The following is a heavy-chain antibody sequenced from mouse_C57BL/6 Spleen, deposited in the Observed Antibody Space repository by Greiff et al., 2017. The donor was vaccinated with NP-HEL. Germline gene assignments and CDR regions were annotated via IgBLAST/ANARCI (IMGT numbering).Heavy chain of an antibody. CDR1: GYTFTSYW. J-gene: IGHJ2*01. Sequence: VQLQQPGAELVKPGASVKLSCKASGYTFTSYWMHWVKQRPGQGLEWIGNINPSNGGTNYNEKFKSKATLTVDKSSSTAYMQLSSLTSEDSAVYYCASGGYGYDVGFDCWGQGTTLTVSS. V-gene: IGHV1-53*01. CDR2: INPSNGGT. D-gene: IGHD2-2*01. CDR3: ASGGYGYDVGFDC.